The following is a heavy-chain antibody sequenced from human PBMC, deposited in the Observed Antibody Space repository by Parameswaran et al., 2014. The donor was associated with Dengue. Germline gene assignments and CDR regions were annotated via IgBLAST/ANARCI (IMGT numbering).Heavy chain of an antibody. Sequence: WVRQAPGQGLEWMGWISAYNGNTNYAQKLQGRVTMTTDTSTSTAYMELRSLRSDDTAVYYCARGDPYGYDIRNDYWGQGTLVTVSS. CDR2: ISAYNGNT. J-gene: IGHJ4*02. V-gene: IGHV1-18*01. CDR3: ARGDPYGYDIRNDY. D-gene: IGHD5-12*01.